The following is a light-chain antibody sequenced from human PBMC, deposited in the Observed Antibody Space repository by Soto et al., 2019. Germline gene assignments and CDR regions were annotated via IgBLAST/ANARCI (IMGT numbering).Light chain of an antibody. CDR3: QTWGTGTWV. J-gene: IGLJ2*01. Sequence: QLVLTQSPSASASLGASVKLTCTLDSGHSSYAIAWHQQQPEKGPRYLMKVSNDGSHTKGNEIPDRFSGSSSGAERYLTISSLQSEDEADYYCQTWGTGTWVFGGGTKVTVL. CDR2: VSNDGSH. CDR1: SGHSSYA. V-gene: IGLV4-69*01.